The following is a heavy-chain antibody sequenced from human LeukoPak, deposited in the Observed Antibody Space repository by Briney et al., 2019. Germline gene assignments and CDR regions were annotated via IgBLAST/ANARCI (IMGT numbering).Heavy chain of an antibody. CDR2: IYYSGST. CDR1: GGSISRYY. D-gene: IGHD1-26*01. V-gene: IGHV4-59*01. J-gene: IGHJ4*02. Sequence: SETLSLTCTVSGGSISRYYWSWLRQPPGRGLEWIGYIYYSGSTNYNPSLKSRVTISVDTSKNQFSLKLSSVTAADTAGYYCARQAVGALGYYFDYWGQGTLVTVSS. CDR3: ARQAVGALGYYFDY.